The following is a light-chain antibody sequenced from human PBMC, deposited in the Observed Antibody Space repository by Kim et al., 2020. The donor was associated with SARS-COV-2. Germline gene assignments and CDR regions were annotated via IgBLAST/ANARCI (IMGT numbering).Light chain of an antibody. CDR1: QSISSH. CDR3: QQSNITPLT. CDR2: AAS. J-gene: IGKJ3*01. Sequence: DIQMTQSPSTLSASVGDRVTITCRTTQSISSHLNWYQQKPGRAPKLLISAASTLQGGVPSRFSGSGSETDFTLTISSLQPEDFATYFCQQSNITPLTYGPGTTVYI. V-gene: IGKV1-39*01.